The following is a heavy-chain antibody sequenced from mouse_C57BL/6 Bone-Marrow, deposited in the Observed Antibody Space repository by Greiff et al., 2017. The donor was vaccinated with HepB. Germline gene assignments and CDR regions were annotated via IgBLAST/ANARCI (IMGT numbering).Heavy chain of an antibody. J-gene: IGHJ4*01. CDR2: IWSGGST. CDR1: GFSLTSYG. D-gene: IGHD1-1*01. Sequence: QVQLQQSGPGLVQPSQSLSITCTVSGFSLTSYGVHWVRQSPGKGLEWLGVIWSGGSTDYNAAFISRLSISKDNSKSQVFFKMNSLQADDTAIYYCARKIHYYGSSSYAMDYWGQGTSVTVSS. CDR3: ARKIHYYGSSSYAMDY. V-gene: IGHV2-2*01.